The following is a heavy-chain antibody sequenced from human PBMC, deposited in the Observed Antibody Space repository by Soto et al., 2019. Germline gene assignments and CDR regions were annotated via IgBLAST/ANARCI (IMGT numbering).Heavy chain of an antibody. J-gene: IGHJ5*02. V-gene: IGHV3-23*01. CDR2: ISGNGIAT. CDR1: GFIFSYHA. CDR3: ARDAISMVRGTNNWFDP. D-gene: IGHD3-10*01. Sequence: GGSLRLSCEASGFIFSYHAMSWVRQAPGKGLEWVSAISGNGIATYYADSVKGRFTTSRDNSKSTLYLQMNRLRADDTAVYYCARDAISMVRGTNNWFDPWGQGTLVTVSS.